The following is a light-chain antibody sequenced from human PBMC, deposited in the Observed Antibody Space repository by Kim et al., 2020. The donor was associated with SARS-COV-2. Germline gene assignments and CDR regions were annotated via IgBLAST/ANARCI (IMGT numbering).Light chain of an antibody. V-gene: IGKV3-20*01. Sequence: LSPGESAALSCRASQSVGSDYLAWYQQKPGQAPRLLIYSASRRATGIPDRFGGSGSETNFTLTISRLEPDDFAVYYCQQFGGSVTFGGGTKVEIK. CDR3: QQFGGSVT. J-gene: IGKJ4*01. CDR1: QSVGSDY. CDR2: SAS.